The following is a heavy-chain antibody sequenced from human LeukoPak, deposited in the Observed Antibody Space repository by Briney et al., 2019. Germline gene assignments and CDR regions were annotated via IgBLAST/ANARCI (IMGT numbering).Heavy chain of an antibody. CDR3: AGSRVYGGVDY. CDR2: ISYDGSNK. V-gene: IGHV3-30*03. Sequence: PGRSLRLSCAASGFTFSSYGMHWVRQAPGKGLEWVAVISYDGSNKYYADSVKGRFTISRDNSKNTLYLQMNSLRAEDTAVYYCAGSRVYGGVDYWGQGTLVTVSS. CDR1: GFTFSSYG. D-gene: IGHD1-26*01. J-gene: IGHJ4*02.